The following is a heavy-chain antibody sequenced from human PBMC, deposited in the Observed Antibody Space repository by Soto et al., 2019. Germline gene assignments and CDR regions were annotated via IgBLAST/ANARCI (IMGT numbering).Heavy chain of an antibody. Sequence: TLSLTCTVSGGSISSGGYYWSWIRQHPGKGLEWIGYGLHRDYTDYNPSLKNRVTISSDTSKNQFSLRLISVTAADTAVYYCVAGPDRAKSAYWGQGTLVTVSS. V-gene: IGHV4-61*08. J-gene: IGHJ4*01. CDR1: GGSISSGGYY. CDR3: VAGPDRAKSAY. CDR2: GLHRDYT.